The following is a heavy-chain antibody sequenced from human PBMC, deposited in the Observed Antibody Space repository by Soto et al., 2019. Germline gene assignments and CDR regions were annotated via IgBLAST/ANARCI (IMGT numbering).Heavy chain of an antibody. J-gene: IGHJ5*02. CDR2: MHHSGRT. CDR1: GGSITSNW. V-gene: IGHV4-4*02. CDR3: VRNDYYRFDP. D-gene: IGHD1-26*01. Sequence: QVQLQESGPGLVKPSETLSLTCAVSGGSITSNWWSWVRQSPGKGLEWIGEMHHSGRTNYNPSLRNRVITSVDKSKNQFSLKLTSVTAADTALYYCVRNDYYRFDPWGQGTLVTVSS.